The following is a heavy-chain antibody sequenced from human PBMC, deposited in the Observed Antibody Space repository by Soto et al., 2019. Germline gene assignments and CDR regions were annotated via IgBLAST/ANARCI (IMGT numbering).Heavy chain of an antibody. Sequence: VASVKVSCKASGGTFSSYAISWVRQAPGQGLEWMGGIIPIFGTANYAQKFQGRVTITADESTSTAYMELSSLRSEDTAVYYCAARASPSSSSGGSWFDPWGQGTLVTVSS. J-gene: IGHJ5*02. CDR2: IIPIFGTA. CDR3: AARASPSSSSGGSWFDP. CDR1: GGTFSSYA. D-gene: IGHD6-6*01. V-gene: IGHV1-69*13.